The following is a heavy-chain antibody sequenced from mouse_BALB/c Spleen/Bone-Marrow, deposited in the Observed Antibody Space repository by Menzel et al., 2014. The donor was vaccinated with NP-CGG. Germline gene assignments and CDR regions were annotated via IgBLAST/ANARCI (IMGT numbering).Heavy chain of an antibody. CDR1: GYAFSNNW. CDR3: ASRGDYSYSMDY. J-gene: IGHJ4*01. CDR2: IYPGDGDT. Sequence: QVQLQQSGAELVRPGSSVEISCKASGYAFSNNWMNWMKQRPGQGLEWIGQIYPGDGDTNYNGEFKGKATLTADKSSNTAYMQLSSLTSEDSAVYFCASRGDYSYSMDYWGQGTSVTVSS. D-gene: IGHD1-1*01. V-gene: IGHV1-80*01.